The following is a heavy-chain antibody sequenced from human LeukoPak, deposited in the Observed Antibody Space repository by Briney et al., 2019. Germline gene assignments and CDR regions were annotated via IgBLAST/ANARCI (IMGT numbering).Heavy chain of an antibody. D-gene: IGHD3-3*01. V-gene: IGHV3-23*01. J-gene: IGHJ4*02. CDR2: ISGSGGST. CDR3: ARDFWSGPALYYFDY. CDR1: GFTFSSYA. Sequence: GGSLRLSCAASGFTFSSYAMSWVRQAPGKGLEWVSAISGSGGSTYYADSVKGRFTISRDNSKNTLYLQMNSLRAEDTAVYYCARDFWSGPALYYFDYWGQGTLVTVSS.